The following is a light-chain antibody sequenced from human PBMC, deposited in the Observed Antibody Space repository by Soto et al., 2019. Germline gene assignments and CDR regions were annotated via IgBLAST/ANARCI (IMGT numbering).Light chain of an antibody. V-gene: IGKV3-11*01. J-gene: IGKJ2*01. Sequence: VVLTQSPATLSLSPGETASLSCRATHNISIYLAWYQQKLGQPPRLLIVDASNRATGIPARFIGSGSGTDFTLTVSSLEPEDFALYFCQQRSNWPPNTFGQGTKLEMK. CDR3: QQRSNWPPNT. CDR2: DAS. CDR1: HNISIY.